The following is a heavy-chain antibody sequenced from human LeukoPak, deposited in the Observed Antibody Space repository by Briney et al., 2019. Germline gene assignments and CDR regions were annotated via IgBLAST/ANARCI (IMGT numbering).Heavy chain of an antibody. J-gene: IGHJ3*02. CDR2: IGTAGDT. CDR3: ARSGWYGDAFDI. D-gene: IGHD6-19*01. Sequence: GGSLRLSCAASGFTFSSYDMHWVRQATGKGLEWVSAIGTAGDTYYPGSVKGRFTISRENAKNSLYLQMNSLRAGDTAVCYCARSGWYGDAFDIWGQGTMVTVSS. V-gene: IGHV3-13*01. CDR1: GFTFSSYD.